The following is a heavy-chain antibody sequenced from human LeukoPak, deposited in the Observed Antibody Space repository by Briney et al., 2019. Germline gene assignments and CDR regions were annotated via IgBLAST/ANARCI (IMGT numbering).Heavy chain of an antibody. D-gene: IGHD6-13*01. CDR3: ARGGIAAAGLDAFDI. V-gene: IGHV4-59*01. CDR1: GGSISSYY. Sequence: SETLSLTCTVSGGSISSYYWSWIRQPPGKGLEWIGYIYYSGSTNYNPSLKSRVTISVDTSKNQFSLKLSSVTAADTAVYYCARGGIAAAGLDAFDIWGQGTMVTVSS. CDR2: IYYSGST. J-gene: IGHJ3*02.